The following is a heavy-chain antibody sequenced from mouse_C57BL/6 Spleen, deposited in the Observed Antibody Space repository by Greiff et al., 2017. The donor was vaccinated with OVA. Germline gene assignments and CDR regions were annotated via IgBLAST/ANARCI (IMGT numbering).Heavy chain of an antibody. J-gene: IGHJ1*03. CDR2: IYPGDGDT. CDR1: GYAFSSSW. V-gene: IGHV1-82*01. CDR3: ARWANRYFDV. D-gene: IGHD3-1*01. Sequence: VQLQQSGPELVKPGASVKISCKASGYAFSSSWMNWVKQRPGKGLEWIGRIYPGDGDTNYNGKLKGKATLTADKSSSTAYMQLSSLTSEDSAVYFCARWANRYFDVWGTGTTVTVAS.